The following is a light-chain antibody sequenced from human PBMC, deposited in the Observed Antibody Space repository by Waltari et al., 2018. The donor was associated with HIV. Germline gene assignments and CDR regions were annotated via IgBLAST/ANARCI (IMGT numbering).Light chain of an antibody. V-gene: IGLV4-60*03. Sequence: QPVVTQSSSASASLGSSVKLTCTLSSRPRHYIIAWHQQQPGKAPRYLMKLEGGGTYNRGSGVPDRFSGSSSGADRYLTISNLQSEDEADYYCETWDSDTRVFGGGTKVTVL. J-gene: IGLJ3*02. CDR3: ETWDSDTRV. CDR1: SRPRHYI. CDR2: LEGGGTY.